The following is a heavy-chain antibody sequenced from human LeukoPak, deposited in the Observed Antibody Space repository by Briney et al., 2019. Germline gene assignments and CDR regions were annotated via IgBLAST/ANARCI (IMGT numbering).Heavy chain of an antibody. D-gene: IGHD4-17*01. CDR1: GFTFSSYA. V-gene: IGHV3-30*04. CDR3: ASGYGDYVESTVFDY. J-gene: IGHJ4*02. Sequence: GGSLRLSCAASGFTFSSYAMHWVREAPGKGLEWVAVISYDGSNKYYADSVKGRFTISRDNSKITLYLQMNSLRAEDTAVYYCASGYGDYVESTVFDYWGQGTLVTVSS. CDR2: ISYDGSNK.